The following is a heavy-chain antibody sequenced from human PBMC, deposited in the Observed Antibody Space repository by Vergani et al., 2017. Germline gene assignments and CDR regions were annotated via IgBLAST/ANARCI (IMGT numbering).Heavy chain of an antibody. CDR3: ARDLAEYSYGHFDY. D-gene: IGHD5-18*01. CDR2: IRSKAYGGTT. Sequence: EVQLVESGGGLVQPGRSLRLSCTASGFTFGDYAMSWVRQAPGKGLEWVGFIRSKAYGGTTEYAASVKGRFTISRDDSKSIAYLQMNSLKTEDTAVYYCARDLAEYSYGHFDYWGQGTLVTVSS. J-gene: IGHJ4*02. V-gene: IGHV3-49*04. CDR1: GFTFGDYA.